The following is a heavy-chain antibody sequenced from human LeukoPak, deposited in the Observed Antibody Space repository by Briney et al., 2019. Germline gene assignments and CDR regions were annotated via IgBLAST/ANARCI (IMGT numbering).Heavy chain of an antibody. CDR1: GYTFISYG. V-gene: IGHV1-18*01. D-gene: IGHD2-21*01. Sequence: GASVKVSCKASGYTFISYGIGWVRQAPGHGLEWMGWVSPFSHETNYVEKIQGRVTMTTDRSANTAYMELRSLTSGDTAVYYCAKMGVRTLLTDIVVGPTADDYLDSWGQGTLVTVSS. J-gene: IGHJ4*02. CDR2: VSPFSHET. CDR3: AKMGVRTLLTDIVVGPTADDYLDS.